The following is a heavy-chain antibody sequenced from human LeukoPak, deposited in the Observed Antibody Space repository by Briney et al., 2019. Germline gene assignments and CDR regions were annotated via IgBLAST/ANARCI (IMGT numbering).Heavy chain of an antibody. D-gene: IGHD6-13*01. J-gene: IGHJ6*02. CDR2: IYYSGST. Sequence: PSETLSLTCTVSGYSISSGYYWGWIRQPPGKGLEWIGSIYYSGSTYYNPSLKSRVTISVDTSKNQFSLKLSSVTAADTAVYYCARDISSWSYYYYGMDVWGQGTTVTVSS. CDR1: GYSISSGYY. CDR3: ARDISSWSYYYYGMDV. V-gene: IGHV4-38-2*02.